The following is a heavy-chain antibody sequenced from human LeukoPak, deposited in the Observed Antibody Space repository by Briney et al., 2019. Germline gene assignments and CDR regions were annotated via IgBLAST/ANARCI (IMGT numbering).Heavy chain of an antibody. D-gene: IGHD3-16*01. J-gene: IGHJ4*02. Sequence: SETLSLTCTVSGGSISSSSYYWGWIRQPPGKGLEWIGSIYYSGSTYYNPSLKSRVTISVDTSKNQFSLKLSSVTAADTAVYYCARGHPGMWGFDYWGQGTLVTVSS. V-gene: IGHV4-39*07. CDR3: ARGHPGMWGFDY. CDR1: GGSISSSSYY. CDR2: IYYSGST.